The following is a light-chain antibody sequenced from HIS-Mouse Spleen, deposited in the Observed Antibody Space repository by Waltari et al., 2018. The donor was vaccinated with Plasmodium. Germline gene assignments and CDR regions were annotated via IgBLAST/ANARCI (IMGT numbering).Light chain of an antibody. V-gene: IGKV3-20*01. CDR1: QSVSSSY. J-gene: IGKJ4*01. CDR3: QQYGSSPPQT. CDR2: GAS. Sequence: EIVLTQSPGTLSLSPGERATLSCRASQSVSSSYLAWYQQKPGQAPMLLIYGASSRATGIPDRFSGSGSGTDFTLTISRLEPEDFAVYYCQQYGSSPPQTFGGGTKVEIK.